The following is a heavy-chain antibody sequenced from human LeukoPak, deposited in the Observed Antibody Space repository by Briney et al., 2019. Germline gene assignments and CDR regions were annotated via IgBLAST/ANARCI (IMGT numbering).Heavy chain of an antibody. Sequence: SETLSLTCTVSGGSISSSSYYWGWIRQPPGKGLEWIGSIYYSGSTYYNPSLKSGVTISVDTSKNQFSLKLRSVTAADTAVYYCAGARVRYSYGFDYWGQGTLVTVSS. CDR1: GGSISSSSYY. CDR3: AGARVRYSYGFDY. CDR2: IYYSGST. J-gene: IGHJ4*02. D-gene: IGHD5-18*01. V-gene: IGHV4-39*01.